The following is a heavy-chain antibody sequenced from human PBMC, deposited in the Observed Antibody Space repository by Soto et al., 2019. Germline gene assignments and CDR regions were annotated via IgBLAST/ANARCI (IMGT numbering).Heavy chain of an antibody. Sequence: PVGSLRLSCAASGFTFSSYWMHWVCQAPGKGLVWVSRIKGDGSETNYADSVKGRFTTSRDNAKNTLYLQLNSLRAEDTAVYYCLRGNSGYGNFDYWGQGTRVTVSS. D-gene: IGHD5-12*01. CDR2: IKGDGSET. CDR3: LRGNSGYGNFDY. CDR1: GFTFSSYW. J-gene: IGHJ4*02. V-gene: IGHV3-74*01.